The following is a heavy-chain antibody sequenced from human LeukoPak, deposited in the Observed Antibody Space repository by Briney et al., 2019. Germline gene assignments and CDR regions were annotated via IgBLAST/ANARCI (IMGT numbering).Heavy chain of an antibody. V-gene: IGHV3-33*01. CDR1: GFTFSNYG. CDR3: ARVAAAGTVDYYYGMDV. J-gene: IGHJ6*02. CDR2: IWYDGSNK. D-gene: IGHD6-13*01. Sequence: PGGSLRLSCAASGFTFSNYGIHWVRQVPDKGLEWVTVIWYDGSNKYYADSVKGRFTISRDNSKNTLYLQMNSLRAEDTAVYYCARVAAAGTVDYYYGMDVWGQGTTVTVSS.